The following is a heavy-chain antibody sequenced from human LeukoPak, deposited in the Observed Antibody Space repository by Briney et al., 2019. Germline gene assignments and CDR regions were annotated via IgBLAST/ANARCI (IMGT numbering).Heavy chain of an antibody. Sequence: PSETLSLTCTVSGGSISSYYWSWIRQPPGKGLEWIGYIYYSGSTNYNPSLKSRVTISVDKSKNQFSLKLSSVTAADTAVYYCARDQRFGEPPYGMDVWGQGTTVTVSS. J-gene: IGHJ6*02. CDR2: IYYSGST. CDR3: ARDQRFGEPPYGMDV. D-gene: IGHD3-10*01. V-gene: IGHV4-59*12. CDR1: GGSISSYY.